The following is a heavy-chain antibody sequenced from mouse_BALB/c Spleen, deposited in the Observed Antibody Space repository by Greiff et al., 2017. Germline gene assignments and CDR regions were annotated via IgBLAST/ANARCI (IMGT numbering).Heavy chain of an antibody. CDR2: ISSGGGST. CDR3: ATQLGWFAY. CDR1: GFAFSSYE. Sequence: EVHLVESGGGLVKPGGSLKLSCAASGFAFSSYEMSWVRQTPEKRLEWVAYISSGGGSTYYPDTVKGRFTISRDNAKNTLYLQMSSLKSEDTAMYYCATQLGWFAYWGQGTLVTVSA. J-gene: IGHJ3*01. V-gene: IGHV5-12-1*01. D-gene: IGHD4-1*02.